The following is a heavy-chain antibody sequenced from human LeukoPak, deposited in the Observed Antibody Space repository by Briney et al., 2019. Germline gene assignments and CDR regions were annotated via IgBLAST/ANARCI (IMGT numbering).Heavy chain of an antibody. CDR2: ISGDVQTT. Sequence: GGSLRLSCEASGFTFSTHAMNWIRQTPGEGLEWLSVISGDVQTTTYASSVKGRFTISRDNSKNTLYLEMNSLRVEDTAIYYCAKDGYYSSANHFARLHFDLWGRGTRVTVSS. D-gene: IGHD3-3*01. J-gene: IGHJ2*01. CDR3: AKDGYYSSANHFARLHFDL. CDR1: GFTFSTHA. V-gene: IGHV3-23*01.